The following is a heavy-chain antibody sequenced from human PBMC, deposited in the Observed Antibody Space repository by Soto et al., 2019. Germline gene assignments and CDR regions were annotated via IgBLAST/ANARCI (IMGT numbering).Heavy chain of an antibody. Sequence: PGGSLRLSCAVSGFTVKSNSMNWVRQAPGKGLEWVSVIYSGVTSTDYADSVKGRFTISRDNSKNSLYLQMNSLKAEDTAVYYCARGRAGFEPWGQGTLVTASP. CDR1: GFTVKSNS. CDR2: IYSGVTST. V-gene: IGHV3-53*01. CDR3: ARGRAGFEP. J-gene: IGHJ5*02.